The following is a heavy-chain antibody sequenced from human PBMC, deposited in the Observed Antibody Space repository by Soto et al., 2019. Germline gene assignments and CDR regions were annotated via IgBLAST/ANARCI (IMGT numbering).Heavy chain of an antibody. Sequence: ASVKVSCKPSGYTFTNHGINWVRQAPGQGLEWMGWINPYNANTNYAQKLQGRVTMTTDTSTSTAYMDLRSLTSDDTAVYYCARDRVAGIWGDAFDIWGQGTMVTV. CDR2: INPYNANT. CDR3: ARDRVAGIWGDAFDI. V-gene: IGHV1-18*04. CDR1: GYTFTNHG. D-gene: IGHD3-16*01. J-gene: IGHJ3*02.